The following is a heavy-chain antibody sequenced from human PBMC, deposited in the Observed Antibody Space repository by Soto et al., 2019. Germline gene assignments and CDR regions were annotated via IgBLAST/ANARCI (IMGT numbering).Heavy chain of an antibody. D-gene: IGHD4-17*01. CDR3: TNGDPYYYYGMDV. V-gene: IGHV3-15*01. J-gene: IGHJ6*02. CDR1: GFTFSNAW. CDR2: IKSKTDGGTT. Sequence: EVQLVESGGGLVKPGGSLRLSCAASGFTFSNAWMSWVRQAPGKGLEWVGRIKSKTDGGTTDYAAPVKGSFTISRDDSESTMYLQMTSMKTEDTAVYYCTNGDPYYYYGMDVWGQGTTVTVSS.